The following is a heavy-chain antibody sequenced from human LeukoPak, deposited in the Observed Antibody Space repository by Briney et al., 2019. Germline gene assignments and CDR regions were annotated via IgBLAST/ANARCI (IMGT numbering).Heavy chain of an antibody. Sequence: SETLSLTCTVSGGSISSYYWSWIRQPPGKGLEWIGYISYSGSTNYNPSLKSRVAISVDTSKSQFSLKLSPVTATDTAVYYCARGSSTSLWYFDLWGRGTLVTVSS. CDR2: ISYSGST. CDR3: ARGSSTSLWYFDL. V-gene: IGHV4-59*01. J-gene: IGHJ2*01. CDR1: GGSISSYY. D-gene: IGHD2-2*01.